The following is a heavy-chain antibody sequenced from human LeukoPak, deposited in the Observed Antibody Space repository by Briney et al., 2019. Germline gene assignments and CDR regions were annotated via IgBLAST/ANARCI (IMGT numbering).Heavy chain of an antibody. D-gene: IGHD1-26*01. V-gene: IGHV3-30-3*01. CDR2: ISYDGSNK. Sequence: GGSLRLSCAASGFTFSSYAMHWVRQAPGKGLEWEAVISYDGSNKYYADSVKGRFTISRDNSKNTLYLQMNSLRAEDTAVYYCARSQEVLFDPWGQGTLVTVSS. J-gene: IGHJ5*02. CDR1: GFTFSSYA. CDR3: ARSQEVLFDP.